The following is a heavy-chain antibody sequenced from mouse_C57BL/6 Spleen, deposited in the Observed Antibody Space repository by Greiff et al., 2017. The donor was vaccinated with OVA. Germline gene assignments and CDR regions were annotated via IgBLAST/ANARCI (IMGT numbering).Heavy chain of an antibody. V-gene: IGHV5-9-1*02. CDR1: GFTFSSYA. D-gene: IGHD1-1*01. Sequence: EVKVVESGEGLVKPGGSLKLSCAASGFTFSSYAMSWVRQTPEKRLEWVAYISSGGDYIYYADTVKGRFTISRDNARNTLYLQMSSLKSEDTAMYYCTRDPPITTVVGYWYFDVWGTGTTVTVSS. CDR3: TRDPPITTVVGYWYFDV. CDR2: ISSGGDYI. J-gene: IGHJ1*03.